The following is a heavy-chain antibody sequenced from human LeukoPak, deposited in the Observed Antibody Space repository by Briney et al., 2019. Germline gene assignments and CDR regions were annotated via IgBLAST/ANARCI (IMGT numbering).Heavy chain of an antibody. D-gene: IGHD3-22*01. CDR2: ISYDGSNK. CDR3: ARDKTMIVVVTYYYGMDV. V-gene: IGHV3-30*03. CDR1: GFTFSSYG. J-gene: IGHJ6*02. Sequence: GGSLRLSCAASGFTFSSYGMPWVRQAPGKGLEWVAVISYDGSNKYYADSVKGRFTISRDNSKNTLYLQMNSLRAEDTAVYYCARDKTMIVVVTYYYGMDVWGQGTTVTVSS.